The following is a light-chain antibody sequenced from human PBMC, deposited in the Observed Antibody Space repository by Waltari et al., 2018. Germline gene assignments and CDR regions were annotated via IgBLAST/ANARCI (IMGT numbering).Light chain of an antibody. Sequence: DIQMIQSPSSLSASVGDRVTITCRANQSISSYLNWYQQKPGKAPKLLIYAASNLQSGVPSRFSGSGSGTDFTLTISSLQPEDFATYYCQQAYNTPWTFGQGTKVEIK. CDR2: AAS. V-gene: IGKV1-39*01. J-gene: IGKJ1*01. CDR3: QQAYNTPWT. CDR1: QSISSY.